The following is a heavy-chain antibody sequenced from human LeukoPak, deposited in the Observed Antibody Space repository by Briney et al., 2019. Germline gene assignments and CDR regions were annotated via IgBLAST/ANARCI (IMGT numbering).Heavy chain of an antibody. V-gene: IGHV3-74*01. Sequence: GGSLRLSCAASGFTFSSYWMHWVRQASGKGLVWVSRINSDGSSTSYADSVRGRSTISRDNPENTLYLQLDSLRAEDTAVYYCAKCLRFLEWSSGDYWGQGTVVTVSP. CDR3: AKCLRFLEWSSGDY. D-gene: IGHD3-3*01. CDR2: INSDGSST. J-gene: IGHJ4*02. CDR1: GFTFSSYW.